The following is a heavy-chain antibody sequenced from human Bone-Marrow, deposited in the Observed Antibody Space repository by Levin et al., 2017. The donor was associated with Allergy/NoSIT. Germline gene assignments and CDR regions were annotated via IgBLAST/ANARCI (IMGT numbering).Heavy chain of an antibody. V-gene: IGHV1-8*01. J-gene: IGHJ4*02. Sequence: GESLKISCKASGYTFTSYDINWVRQATGQGLEWMGWMNPNSGNTGYAQKFQGRVTMTRNTSISTAYMELSSLRSEDTAVYYCARTTVGSSSWYPIWTYDYWGQGTLVTVSS. D-gene: IGHD6-13*01. CDR1: GYTFTSYD. CDR2: MNPNSGNT. CDR3: ARTTVGSSSWYPIWTYDY.